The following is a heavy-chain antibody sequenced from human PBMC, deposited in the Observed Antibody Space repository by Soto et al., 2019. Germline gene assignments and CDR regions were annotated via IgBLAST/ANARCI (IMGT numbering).Heavy chain of an antibody. J-gene: IGHJ4*02. CDR2: IIPILGIA. D-gene: IGHD4-17*01. CDR1: GGTFSSYT. CDR3: ARLFHDLAYGDPGVVDY. Sequence: GASVKVSCKASGGTFSSYTISWVRQAPGQGLEWMGRIIPILGIANYAQKFQGRVTITADKSTSTAYMELSSLRSEDTAVYYCARLFHDLAYGDPGVVDYSGQGSLVTGSS. V-gene: IGHV1-69*02.